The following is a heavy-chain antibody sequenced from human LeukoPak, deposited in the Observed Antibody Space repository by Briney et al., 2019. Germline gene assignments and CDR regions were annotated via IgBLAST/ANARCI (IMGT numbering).Heavy chain of an antibody. CDR3: AKDLGSSSWYVGDY. CDR1: GFTFSDYY. J-gene: IGHJ4*02. CDR2: ISGNGDTI. V-gene: IGHV3-11*01. D-gene: IGHD6-13*01. Sequence: GGSLRLSCAASGFTFSDYYMSWIRQAPGKGLEWFSFISGNGDTIYYADSVRGRFTISRDNSKNTLYLQMNSLRAEDTAVYYCAKDLGSSSWYVGDYWGQGTLVTVSS.